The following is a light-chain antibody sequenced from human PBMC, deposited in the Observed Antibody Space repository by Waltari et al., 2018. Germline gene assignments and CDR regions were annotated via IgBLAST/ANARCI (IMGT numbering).Light chain of an antibody. CDR2: AAS. CDR3: QNHERLPAV. Sequence: IVLTQSPGTLSLSPGERATLSCRASQNISRYLAWYQQKPGQAPRLLIYAASSRATGIPDRFSGSGSGTDFSLTISRLEPEDFAVYFCQNHERLPAVFGQGTKVEIK. J-gene: IGKJ1*01. V-gene: IGKV3-20*01. CDR1: QNISRY.